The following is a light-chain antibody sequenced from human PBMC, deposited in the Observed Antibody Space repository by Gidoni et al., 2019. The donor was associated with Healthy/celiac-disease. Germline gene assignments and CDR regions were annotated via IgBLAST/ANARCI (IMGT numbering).Light chain of an antibody. CDR1: QSISSY. CDR2: AAS. V-gene: IGKV1-39*01. Sequence: DIQMTQSPSSLSASVGDRVTITCRASQSISSYLNWYQQKPGKAPKLLIYAASSLQSGVPSRFSGSGSGTDFTLTISSLQPEDFATYYCRQSYSTPETFGQXTKVEIK. CDR3: RQSYSTPET. J-gene: IGKJ1*01.